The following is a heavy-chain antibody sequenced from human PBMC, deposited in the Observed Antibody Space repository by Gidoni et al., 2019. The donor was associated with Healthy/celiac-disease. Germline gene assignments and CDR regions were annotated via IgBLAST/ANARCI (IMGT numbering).Heavy chain of an antibody. J-gene: IGHJ4*02. CDR2: IWYDGSNK. V-gene: IGHV3-33*01. D-gene: IGHD6-13*01. Sequence: QVQLVESGGGVVQPGRSLRLSCAASGFTFSSYGMHWVRQAPGKGLEWVAVIWYDGSNKYYADSVKGRFTISRDNSKNTLYLQMNSLRAEDTAVYYCARDPGYSSSWMGFDYWGQGTLVTVSS. CDR1: GFTFSSYG. CDR3: ARDPGYSSSWMGFDY.